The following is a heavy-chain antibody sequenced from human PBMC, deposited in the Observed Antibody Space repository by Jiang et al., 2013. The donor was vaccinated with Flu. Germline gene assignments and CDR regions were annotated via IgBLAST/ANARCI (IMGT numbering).Heavy chain of an antibody. CDR3: ARAQTYYYDSSGSHPLDY. V-gene: IGHV4-59*01. CDR1: GGSISSYY. J-gene: IGHJ4*02. D-gene: IGHD3-22*01. Sequence: GPGLVKPSETLSLTCTVSGGSISSYYWSWIRQPPGKGLEWIGYIYYSGSTNYNPSLKSRVTISVDTSKNQFSLKLSSVTAADTAVYYCARAQTYYYDSSGSHPLDYWGQGTLVTVSS. CDR2: IYYSGST.